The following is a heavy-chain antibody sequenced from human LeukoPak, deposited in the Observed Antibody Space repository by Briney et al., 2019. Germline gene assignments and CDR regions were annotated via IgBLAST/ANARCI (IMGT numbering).Heavy chain of an antibody. CDR1: GFTFSDYY. D-gene: IGHD2-2*01. J-gene: IGHJ4*02. V-gene: IGHV3-11*06. CDR2: ISSSRSYT. CDR3: AASYSTNWYYFDY. Sequence: PGGSLRLSCAASGFTFSDYYMSWIRQAPGKGLEWVSYISSSRSYTNYADSVKGRFTISRDNAKNSLYLQMNSLRAEDTAVYYCAASYSTNWYYFDYWGQGTLVTVSS.